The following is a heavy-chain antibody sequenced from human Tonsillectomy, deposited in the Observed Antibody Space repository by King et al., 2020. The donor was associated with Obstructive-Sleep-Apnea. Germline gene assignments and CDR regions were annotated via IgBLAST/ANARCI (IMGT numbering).Heavy chain of an antibody. D-gene: IGHD4-23*01. CDR1: GGSISSNSYS. CDR2: MYYSGST. CDR3: ARNYGGNPL. Sequence: QLQESGPGLVKPSETLSLTCTVSGGSISSNSYSWGWIRQPPGKGLEYIASMYYSGSTYYNPSLRSRVTISVDTSKNQVSLNLSSVTDADTAVYYCARNYGGNPLWGQGTLVTVSS. J-gene: IGHJ4*02. V-gene: IGHV4-39*07.